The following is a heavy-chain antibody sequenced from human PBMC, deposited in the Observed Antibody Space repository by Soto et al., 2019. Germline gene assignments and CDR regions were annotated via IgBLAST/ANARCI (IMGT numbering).Heavy chain of an antibody. CDR1: GFSLDTSGVG. CDR2: IYWDDDK. Sequence: QITLKESGPALVKPTQTLTLTCTFSGFSLDTSGVGVGWFRQPPGKALEWLALIYWDDDKRYSPSLKSRLTINKDTSNNQVVLTMTNMDPVDTATYYCAPSRFRIWFGEKSNWFDPWGLGTLVTVSS. V-gene: IGHV2-5*02. D-gene: IGHD3-10*01. CDR3: APSRFRIWFGEKSNWFDP. J-gene: IGHJ5*02.